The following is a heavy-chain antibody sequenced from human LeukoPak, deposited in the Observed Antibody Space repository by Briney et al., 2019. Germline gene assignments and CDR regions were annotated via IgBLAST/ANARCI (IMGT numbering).Heavy chain of an antibody. D-gene: IGHD5-24*01. V-gene: IGHV3-66*01. CDR3: ARDREMAAFDY. Sequence: GGSLRLSCAASGFTVSSNYMSWVRQAPGKGLERVSTIYSGGSTYYADSVKGRFTISRDNSKNTLYLQMNSLRAEDTAVFYCARDREMAAFDYWGQGTLVTVSS. CDR2: IYSGGST. J-gene: IGHJ4*02. CDR1: GFTVSSNY.